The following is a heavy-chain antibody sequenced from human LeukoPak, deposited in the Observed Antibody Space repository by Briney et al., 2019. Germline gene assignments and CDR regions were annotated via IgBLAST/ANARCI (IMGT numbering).Heavy chain of an antibody. J-gene: IGHJ6*03. CDR3: ARGPYGIFGYQYYHFYMDV. CDR1: GGTFSSYA. V-gene: IGHV1-69*05. D-gene: IGHD5-18*01. Sequence: ASVKVSCKASGGTFSSYAISWVRQAPGQGLEWMGGIIPIFGTTNYAQKFQGRVTITTDESTSTAYMELSSLRSEDTAVYYCARGPYGIFGYQYYHFYMDVWGKGTTVTVSS. CDR2: IIPIFGTT.